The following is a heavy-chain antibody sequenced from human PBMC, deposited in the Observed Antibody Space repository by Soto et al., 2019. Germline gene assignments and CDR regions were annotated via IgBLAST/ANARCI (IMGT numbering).Heavy chain of an antibody. Sequence: SVKVSCKASGGTLSSYAISWVRQAPGQGLEWMGGIIPIFGTANYAQKFQGRVTITADESTSTAYMELSSLRSEDTAVYYCARDRTPPYNWFDPWGQATLVTVSS. J-gene: IGHJ5*02. CDR3: ARDRTPPYNWFDP. V-gene: IGHV1-69*13. CDR2: IIPIFGTA. CDR1: GGTLSSYA.